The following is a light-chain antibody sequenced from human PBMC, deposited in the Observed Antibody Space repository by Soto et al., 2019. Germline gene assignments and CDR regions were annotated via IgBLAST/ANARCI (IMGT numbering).Light chain of an antibody. CDR1: QTITRNY. CDR2: GIS. Sequence: EIVLTQSPGTLALSPGEIAILSCRASQTITRNYLAWYQQRTGQAPRPLIYGISSRATGVQDRFSGSGSGTDFTLTIDRLEPEDVALYYCQDYGSSPFTFGPGTKVDIK. J-gene: IGKJ3*01. CDR3: QDYGSSPFT. V-gene: IGKV3-20*01.